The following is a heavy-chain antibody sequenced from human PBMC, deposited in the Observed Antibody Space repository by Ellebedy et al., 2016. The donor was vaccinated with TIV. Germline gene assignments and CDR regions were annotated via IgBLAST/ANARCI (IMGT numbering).Heavy chain of an antibody. D-gene: IGHD2-21*02. CDR1: GGSLSSTRYY. V-gene: IGHV4-39*01. J-gene: IGHJ4*02. CDR2: VYYSGSP. CDR3: ARTDPWQPIDD. Sequence: MPSETLSLTCSVSGGSLSSTRYYWAWIRQPPGKGLEYIGSVYYSGSPYYNPSFKSRVTLSADTSKNQFSLKLRTVTAADTAVYYCARTDPWQPIDDWGQGILVSVSS.